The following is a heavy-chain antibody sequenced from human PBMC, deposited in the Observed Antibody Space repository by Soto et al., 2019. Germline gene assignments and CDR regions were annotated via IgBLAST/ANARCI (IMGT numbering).Heavy chain of an antibody. CDR1: GGSISSSSYY. D-gene: IGHD3-22*01. CDR2: IYYSGST. CDR3: ARSAGDSSGYYYFDY. J-gene: IGHJ4*02. Sequence: SETLSLTCTVSGGSISSSSYYWGWIRQPPGKGLEWIGSIYYSGSTYYNPSLKSRVTISVDTSKNQFSLKLSSVTAADTAVYYCARSAGDSSGYYYFDYWGQGTLVTVS. V-gene: IGHV4-39*01.